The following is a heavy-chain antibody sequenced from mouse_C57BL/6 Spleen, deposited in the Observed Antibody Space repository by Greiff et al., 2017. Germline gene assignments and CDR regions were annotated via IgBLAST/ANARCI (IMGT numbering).Heavy chain of an antibody. CDR1: GYTFTSYW. D-gene: IGHD2-12*01. CDR2: IYPGSGGT. J-gene: IGHJ3*01. Sequence: VQLQQPGAELVKPGASVKLSCKASGYTFTSYWIHWVKQRPGQGLEWIGEIYPGSGGTNYNEKFKSKATLTVDTSSSTAYMQLSSLTSEDAAVYYCARSRRYTWFAYWGQGTLVTVSA. V-gene: IGHV1-55*01. CDR3: ARSRRYTWFAY.